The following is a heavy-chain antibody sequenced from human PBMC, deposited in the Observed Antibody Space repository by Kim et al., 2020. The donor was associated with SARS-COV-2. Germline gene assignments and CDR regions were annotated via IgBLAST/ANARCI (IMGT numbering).Heavy chain of an antibody. CDR2: ISYDGSNK. D-gene: IGHD5-18*01. CDR3: ARDSLDTAMPWGWEDGGGMDV. CDR1: GFTFSSYA. Sequence: GGSLRLSCAASGFTFSSYAMHWVRQAPGKGLEWVAVISYDGSNKYYADSVKGRFTISRDNSKNTLYLQMNSLRAEDTAVYYCARDSLDTAMPWGWEDGGGMDVWGQGTTVTVSS. V-gene: IGHV3-30*04. J-gene: IGHJ6*02.